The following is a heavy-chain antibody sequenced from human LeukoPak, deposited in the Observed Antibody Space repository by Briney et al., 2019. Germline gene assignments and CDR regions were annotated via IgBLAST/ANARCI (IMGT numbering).Heavy chain of an antibody. J-gene: IGHJ4*02. CDR1: GGTFSSYA. V-gene: IGHV1-69*13. Sequence: ASVKVSCKASGGTFSSYAISWVRQAPGQGLGWVGGIIPIFGTANYAQKFQGRVTITADESTSTAYMELSSLRSEDTAVYYCARGPDIVVVPAASSFYFDYWGQGTLVTVSS. CDR3: ARGPDIVVVPAASSFYFDY. D-gene: IGHD2-2*01. CDR2: IIPIFGTA.